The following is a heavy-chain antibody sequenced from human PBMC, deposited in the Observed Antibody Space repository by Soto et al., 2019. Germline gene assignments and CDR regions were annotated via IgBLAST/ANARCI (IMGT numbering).Heavy chain of an antibody. CDR1: GFTVSSNY. Sequence: GGSLRLSCAASGFTVSSNYMSWVRQAPGKGLEWVSVIYSGGSTYYADSVKGRFTISRDNSKNTLYLQMNSLRAEDTAVYYCARDRGNWNYLLSYWGQGTLVTVSS. V-gene: IGHV3-66*01. J-gene: IGHJ4*02. CDR2: IYSGGST. CDR3: ARDRGNWNYLLSY. D-gene: IGHD1-7*01.